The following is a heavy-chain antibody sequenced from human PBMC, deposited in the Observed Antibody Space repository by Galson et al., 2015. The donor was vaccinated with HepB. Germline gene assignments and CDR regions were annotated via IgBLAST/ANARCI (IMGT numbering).Heavy chain of an antibody. Sequence: SETLSLTCTVSGGSISSYYWSWIRQPPGKGLEWIGYIYYSGSTNYNPSLKSRVTISVDTSKNQFSLKLSSVTAADTAVYYCARDGRSYGPVTGEWFLGWFDPWGQGTLVTVSS. J-gene: IGHJ5*02. V-gene: IGHV4-59*01. CDR1: GGSISSYY. CDR3: ARDGRSYGPVTGEWFLGWFDP. D-gene: IGHD5-18*01. CDR2: IYYSGST.